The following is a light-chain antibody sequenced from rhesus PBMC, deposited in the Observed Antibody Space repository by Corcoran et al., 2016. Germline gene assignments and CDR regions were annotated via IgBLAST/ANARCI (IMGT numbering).Light chain of an antibody. Sequence: DIQMSQSPSSLSASIGDRVTITCRASQDITNSLNWYQQKAGKAPNLLIYYANTLASWVPSRFSGSGSGTEFTLTIRSLQTENFATYYCQQGNSKPLTFGGGTKVELK. CDR2: YAN. V-gene: IGKV1-32*02. CDR1: QDITNS. CDR3: QQGNSKPLT. J-gene: IGKJ4*01.